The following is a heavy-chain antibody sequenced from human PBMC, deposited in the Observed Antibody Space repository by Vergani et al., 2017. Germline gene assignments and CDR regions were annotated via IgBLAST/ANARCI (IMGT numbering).Heavy chain of an antibody. Sequence: QVQLVQSGAEVKKPGASVKVSCKASGYTFTSYYMHWVRQAPGQGLEWMGIINPSGGSTSYAQKFQGRVTMTRDTSTSTVYMELSSLRSEDTAVYYCARRGPLYCSGGSCYPGWFDPWGQGTLVTVSS. V-gene: IGHV1-46*03. CDR1: GYTFTSYY. CDR2: INPSGGST. CDR3: ARRGPLYCSGGSCYPGWFDP. D-gene: IGHD2-15*01. J-gene: IGHJ5*02.